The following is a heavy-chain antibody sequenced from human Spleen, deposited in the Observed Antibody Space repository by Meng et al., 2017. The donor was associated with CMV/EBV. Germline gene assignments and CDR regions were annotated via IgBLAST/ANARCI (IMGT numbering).Heavy chain of an antibody. V-gene: IGHV3-9*01. J-gene: IGHJ6*02. CDR1: GFSFDNYA. D-gene: IGHD3-3*01. CDR3: ARDSGPHYDQLIRASNGMDV. CDR2: INWNSGSV. Sequence: SLKISCAASGFSFDNYAMQWVRQAPGKGLEWVSGINWNSGSVGYADSVTGRFTISRDNAKKSLYLQLNSLRVEDTALYFCARDSGPHYDQLIRASNGMDVWGQGTTVTVSS.